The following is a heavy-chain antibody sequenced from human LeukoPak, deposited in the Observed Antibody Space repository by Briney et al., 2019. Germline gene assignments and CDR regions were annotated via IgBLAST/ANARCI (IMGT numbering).Heavy chain of an antibody. V-gene: IGHV1-69*05. D-gene: IGHD3-22*01. CDR3: ARDWYYYDSSGYYSNYYGMDV. Sequence: GASVKVSCKASGGTFSSYAISWVRQAPGQGLEWMGGIIPIFGTANYAQKFQGRVTITTDESTSTAYMELRSLRSDDTAVYYCARDWYYYDSSGYYSNYYGMDVWGQGTTVTVSS. CDR1: GGTFSSYA. CDR2: IIPIFGTA. J-gene: IGHJ6*02.